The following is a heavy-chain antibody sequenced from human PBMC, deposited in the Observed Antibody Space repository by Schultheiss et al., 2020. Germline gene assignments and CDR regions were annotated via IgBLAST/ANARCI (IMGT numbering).Heavy chain of an antibody. CDR1: GFTFSSYV. V-gene: IGHV3-23*01. CDR3: AKGSGGTYPYYFDY. J-gene: IGHJ4*02. CDR2: ITGGGGST. D-gene: IGHD1-1*01. Sequence: GGSLRLSCAASGFTFSSYVMSWVRQAPGKGLEWVSAITGGGGSTYYADSVKGRFTISRDSSKNTLYLQMNSLRAEDTAVYYCAKGSGGTYPYYFDYWGQGTLVTVYS.